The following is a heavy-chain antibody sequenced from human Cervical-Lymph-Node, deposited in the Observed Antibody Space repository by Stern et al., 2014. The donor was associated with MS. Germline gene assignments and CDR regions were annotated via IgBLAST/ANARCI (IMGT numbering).Heavy chain of an antibody. Sequence: QVQLVQSGAEVKKPGASVKVSCKASGYTFTSYYIHWVRQAPGQGLEWVGIINPSGGSTGYAQKFQGRVTMTRDTSTSTVYMELSSLRSEDTAVYYCARDKYDASGSYELGYWGRGTLVTVSS. CDR2: INPSGGST. CDR1: GYTFTSYY. CDR3: ARDKYDASGSYELGY. J-gene: IGHJ4*02. D-gene: IGHD3-10*01. V-gene: IGHV1-46*01.